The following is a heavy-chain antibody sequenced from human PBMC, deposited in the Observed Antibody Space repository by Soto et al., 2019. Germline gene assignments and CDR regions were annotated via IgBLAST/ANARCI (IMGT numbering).Heavy chain of an antibody. CDR3: ARHDSNNLSSFAP. CDR2: IHYSGST. V-gene: IGHV4-39*01. J-gene: IGHJ5*02. D-gene: IGHD4-4*01. CDR1: GGSVMRSTYF. Sequence: SETLSLTCSVSGGSVMRSTYFWAWIRQPPGKGLEWIGSIHYSGSTYYSPSLHSRIIVSVDTSKNQFSLKLNSVTAADTAIYYCARHDSNNLSSFAPWGQGTPVTVSS.